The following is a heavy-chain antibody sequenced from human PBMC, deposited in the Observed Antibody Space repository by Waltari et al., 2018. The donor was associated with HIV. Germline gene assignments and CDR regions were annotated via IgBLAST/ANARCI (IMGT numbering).Heavy chain of an antibody. J-gene: IGHJ6*02. CDR2: IYYSGST. V-gene: IGHV4-39*01. D-gene: IGHD4-17*01. CDR3: ARLTGYGGNVGGISMDV. CDR1: GGSISSSSYY. Sequence: QLQLQESGPGLVKPSETLSLTCTVSGGSISSSSYYWGWIRQPPGKGLEWIGSIYYSGSTYYNPSLKSRVTISVDTSKNQFSLKLSSVTAADTAVYYCARLTGYGGNVGGISMDVWGQGTTVTVSS.